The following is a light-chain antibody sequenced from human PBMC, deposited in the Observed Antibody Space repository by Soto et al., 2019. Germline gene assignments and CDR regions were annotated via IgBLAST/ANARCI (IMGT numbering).Light chain of an antibody. J-gene: IGKJ1*01. CDR2: AAS. CDR3: QQGYSTPRT. CDR1: HSISNY. V-gene: IGKV1-39*01. Sequence: DIQMTQSPSSLSAYVGDRVTITCRASHSISNYLNWYQQKPGKAPNLLMYAASSLQSGVPSRFRGSGSVTDFTLTNSILQPEDFATYYCQQGYSTPRTFGQGTKVAIK.